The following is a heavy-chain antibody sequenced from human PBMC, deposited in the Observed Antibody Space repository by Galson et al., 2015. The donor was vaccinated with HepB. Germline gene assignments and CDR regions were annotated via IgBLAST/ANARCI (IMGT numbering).Heavy chain of an antibody. J-gene: IGHJ4*02. CDR2: MNPKSGHT. D-gene: IGHD3-22*01. CDR1: GYNFTTCD. CDR3: ARGVAYYYDSSGTADY. V-gene: IGHV1-8*02. Sequence: SVKVSCKASGYNFTTCDINWVRQAPGQGLEWMGWMNPKSGHTGYAQKFQDRVTMTRNNTINTAYMELSSLRSEDTDVYFCARGVAYYYDSSGTADYWGQGSLVTVSS.